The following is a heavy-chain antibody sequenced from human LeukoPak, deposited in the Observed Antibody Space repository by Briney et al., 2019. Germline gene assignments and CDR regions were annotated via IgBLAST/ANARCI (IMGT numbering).Heavy chain of an antibody. J-gene: IGHJ3*02. CDR2: IYTSGST. CDR1: GDSISSYH. CDR3: AREYDILSNYDAFDI. V-gene: IGHV4-4*07. Sequence: SETLSLTCTVSGDSISSYHWSWIRQPAGKGLEWIGRIYTSGSTNYNPSLKSRVTISVDTSKNQFSLKLTSVTAADTAVYYCAREYDILSNYDAFDIWGQGTMVTVSS. D-gene: IGHD3-9*01.